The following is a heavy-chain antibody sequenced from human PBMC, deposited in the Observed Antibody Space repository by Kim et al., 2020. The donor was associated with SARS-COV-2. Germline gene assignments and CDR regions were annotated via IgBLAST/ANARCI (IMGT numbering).Heavy chain of an antibody. CDR1: GGSISSSNW. J-gene: IGHJ4*02. CDR3: ARDPSILGYCSGGSCYSGGFDY. V-gene: IGHV4-4*02. Sequence: SETLSLTCAVSGGSISSSNWWSWVRQPPGKGLEWIGEIYHSGSTNYNPSLKSRVTISVDKSKNQFSLKLSSVTAADTAVYYCARDPSILGYCSGGSCYSGGFDYWGQGTLVTVSS. CDR2: IYHSGST. D-gene: IGHD2-15*01.